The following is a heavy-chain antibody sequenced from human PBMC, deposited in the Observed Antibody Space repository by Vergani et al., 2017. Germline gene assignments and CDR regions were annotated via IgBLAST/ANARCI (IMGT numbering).Heavy chain of an antibody. CDR1: GFTFSSYA. J-gene: IGHJ3*02. CDR2: ISGSGGST. Sequence: EVQLLESGGGLVQPGGSLRLSCAASGFTFSSYAMSWVRQAPGKGLEWVSAISGSGGSTYYADSVKGRFTISRDNSKNTLYLQMNSLRAEDTAVYYCAKGWIVLMVYATDAFDIWGQGTMVSVFS. D-gene: IGHD2-8*01. V-gene: IGHV3-23*01. CDR3: AKGWIVLMVYATDAFDI.